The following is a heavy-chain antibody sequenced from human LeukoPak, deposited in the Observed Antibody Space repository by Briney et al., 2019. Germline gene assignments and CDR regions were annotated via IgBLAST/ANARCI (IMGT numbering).Heavy chain of an antibody. Sequence: GASVKVSCKASGYIFNSYGISWVRQAPGQGLEWMGWIGTYKGDTNYPQKFQGRVTMTTETSTSTACMELRSLRSDDTAVYYCAREGHYDSSGYPPDYWGQGTLVTVSS. D-gene: IGHD3-22*01. J-gene: IGHJ4*02. CDR2: IGTYKGDT. CDR3: AREGHYDSSGYPPDY. CDR1: GYIFNSYG. V-gene: IGHV1-18*01.